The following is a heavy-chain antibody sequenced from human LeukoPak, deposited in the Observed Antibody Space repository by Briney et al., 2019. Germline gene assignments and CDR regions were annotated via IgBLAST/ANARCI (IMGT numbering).Heavy chain of an antibody. J-gene: IGHJ5*02. CDR2: IFPIFGTA. V-gene: IGHV1-69*05. CDR3: ARAWLGLTGDGYTADNWFDP. Sequence: SVKVSCKASGGTFSSYAISWVRQAPGQGLEWMGGIFPIFGTANYAQKFQGRVTMTTDTSTSTAYMELRSLRSDDTAVYYCARAWLGLTGDGYTADNWFDPWGQGTLVTVSS. CDR1: GGTFSSYA. D-gene: IGHD5-24*01.